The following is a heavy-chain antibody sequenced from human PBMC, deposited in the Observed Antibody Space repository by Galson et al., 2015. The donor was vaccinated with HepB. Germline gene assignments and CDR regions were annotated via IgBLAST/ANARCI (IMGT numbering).Heavy chain of an antibody. CDR2: LYSGGIT. V-gene: IGHV3-66*02. CDR3: ARDRNDNVWGSNHQ. Sequence: SLRLSCAVSGFSVSDNYMSWIRQAPGKGLEWVSVLYSGGITYYADSLKGRFTISRDNSKNTLFLQVRSLRPEDTAVYYCARDRNDNVWGSNHQWGQGTLVTVSS. D-gene: IGHD3-16*01. J-gene: IGHJ4*02. CDR1: GFSVSDNY.